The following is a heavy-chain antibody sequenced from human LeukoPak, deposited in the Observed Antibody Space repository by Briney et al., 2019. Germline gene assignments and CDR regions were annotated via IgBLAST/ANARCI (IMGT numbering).Heavy chain of an antibody. J-gene: IGHJ3*01. D-gene: IGHD4-17*01. CDR2: ITSGGAP. CDR1: GFTFSNYA. V-gene: IGHV3-23*01. Sequence: GGSLRLSCAASGFTFSNYAVMWVRQAPGQGLEWVSAITSGGAPRYADSVKGRFTISRDNSKNTLYLQMNSLRAEDTAQYFCARDPNGDYIGAFDLWGQGTKVTVSS. CDR3: ARDPNGDYIGAFDL.